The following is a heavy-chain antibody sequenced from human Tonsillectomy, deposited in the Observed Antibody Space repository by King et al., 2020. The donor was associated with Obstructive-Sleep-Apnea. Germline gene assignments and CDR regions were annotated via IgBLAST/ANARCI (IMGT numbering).Heavy chain of an antibody. CDR3: ARGEIRYVGLGLPDY. CDR1: GYTFTSYY. Sequence: VQLVESGAEVKKPGASVKVSCKASGYTFTSYYMHWVRQAPGQGLEWMGIINPSGGSTSYAQKFQGRVTMTRDTSTSTVYMELSSLRSEDTAVYYCARGEIRYVGLGLPDYWGQGTLVTVSS. D-gene: IGHD3-9*01. CDR2: INPSGGST. V-gene: IGHV1-46*01. J-gene: IGHJ4*02.